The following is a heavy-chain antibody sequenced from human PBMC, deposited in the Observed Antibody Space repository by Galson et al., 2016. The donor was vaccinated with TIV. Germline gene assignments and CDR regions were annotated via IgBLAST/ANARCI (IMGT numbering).Heavy chain of an antibody. D-gene: IGHD1-14*01. CDR1: GFTFGVYV. Sequence: SLRLSCAASGFTFGVYVMTWVRQAPGKGLEWMSNISGSGGSVSYADSVKGRFTISRDNSKNTLYLQMNGLRADDTAVYYCAKSGTNLIDYWVQGTLVSVFS. CDR3: AKSGTNLIDY. CDR2: ISGSGGSV. J-gene: IGHJ4*02. V-gene: IGHV3-23*01.